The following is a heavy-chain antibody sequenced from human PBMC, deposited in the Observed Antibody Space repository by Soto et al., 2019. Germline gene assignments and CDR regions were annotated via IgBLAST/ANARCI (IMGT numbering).Heavy chain of an antibody. J-gene: IGHJ6*02. CDR2: ILYDGGKK. Sequence: QVQLVESGGGVVQPGRSLRLSCAASGFTFSSYGMHWVRQAPGKGLEWVAVILYDGGKKYYADSVKGRFTISRDNSKNTMYLQMSSLRGEDTALYYCVKDGSSGWPYFGDMDVWGRGTTVTVSS. CDR1: GFTFSSYG. V-gene: IGHV3-30*18. CDR3: VKDGSSGWPYFGDMDV. D-gene: IGHD6-19*01.